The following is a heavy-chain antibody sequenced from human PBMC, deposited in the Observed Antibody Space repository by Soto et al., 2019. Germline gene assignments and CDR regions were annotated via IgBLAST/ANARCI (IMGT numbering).Heavy chain of an antibody. Sequence: QVQLVQSGAEVKKPGSSVKVSCKASGGTFSSYAISWVRQAPGQGLEWMGGIIPIFGTANYAQKFQGRVTITAEASTSTAYLELSRLWSGDAAVYYGARLVPAAGSYDGMDVWGQGTRVTVSS. CDR2: IIPIFGTA. CDR1: GGTFSSYA. V-gene: IGHV1-69*12. CDR3: ARLVPAAGSYDGMDV. J-gene: IGHJ6*02. D-gene: IGHD2-2*01.